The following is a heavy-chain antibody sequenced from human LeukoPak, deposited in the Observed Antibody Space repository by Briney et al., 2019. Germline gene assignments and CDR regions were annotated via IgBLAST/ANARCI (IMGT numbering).Heavy chain of an antibody. Sequence: GGSLRLSCAASGFTFSRYGMHWLRQAPGTGLEWVAVIWYDGSNKDYTDSVRGRFTISRDNSENILYLQMNSLRVEDTAVYYCAREHTIAATGTHWFDPWGQGTLVTVSS. CDR2: IWYDGSNK. V-gene: IGHV3-33*01. J-gene: IGHJ5*02. CDR3: AREHTIAATGTHWFDP. D-gene: IGHD6-13*01. CDR1: GFTFSRYG.